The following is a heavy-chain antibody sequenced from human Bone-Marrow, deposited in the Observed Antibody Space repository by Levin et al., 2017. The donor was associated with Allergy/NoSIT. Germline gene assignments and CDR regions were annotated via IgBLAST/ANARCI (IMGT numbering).Heavy chain of an antibody. CDR2: IWHDGSNK. Sequence: SCAASGFTFNSFGMHWVRQAPGKGLEWVAVIWHDGSNKHYADSVKGRFTISRDDSKNTVYLQMNSLRAEDTAVYYCARVGSSSSMVYYMDVWGKGTTVTVSS. J-gene: IGHJ6*03. V-gene: IGHV3-33*01. D-gene: IGHD6-6*01. CDR1: GFTFNSFG. CDR3: ARVGSSSSMVYYMDV.